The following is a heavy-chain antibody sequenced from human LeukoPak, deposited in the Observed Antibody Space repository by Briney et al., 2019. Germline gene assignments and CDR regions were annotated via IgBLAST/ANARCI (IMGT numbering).Heavy chain of an antibody. CDR1: GGSISSYY. CDR3: ARGYYYDSSGLGDWFDP. D-gene: IGHD3-22*01. Sequence: SETLSLTCTVSGGSISSYYWSWIRQPPGKGLEWIGYIYYSGSTNYNLSLKSRVTISVDTSKNQFSLKLSSVTAADTAVYYCARGYYYDSSGLGDWFDPWGQGTLVTVSS. V-gene: IGHV4-59*01. J-gene: IGHJ5*02. CDR2: IYYSGST.